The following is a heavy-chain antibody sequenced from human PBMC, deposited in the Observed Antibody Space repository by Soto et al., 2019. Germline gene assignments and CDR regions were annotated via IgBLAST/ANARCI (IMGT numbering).Heavy chain of an antibody. J-gene: IGHJ5*02. CDR3: ARGGILRQNWFDP. Sequence: ASVKVSCDACGYSFTVYYMHWVRQAPGQGLEWMGWINPNSGGTNYAQKFQGRVTMTRDTSISTAYMELSRLRSDDTAVYYCARGGILRQNWFDPWGQGTLVTVSS. D-gene: IGHD1-26*01. CDR1: GYSFTVYY. CDR2: INPNSGGT. V-gene: IGHV1-2*02.